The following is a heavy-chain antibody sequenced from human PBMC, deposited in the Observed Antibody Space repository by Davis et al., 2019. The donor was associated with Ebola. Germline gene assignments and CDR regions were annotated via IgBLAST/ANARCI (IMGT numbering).Heavy chain of an antibody. CDR3: ARDQIVVVVPATVSGHYYYYGMDV. CDR2: INPSGGST. D-gene: IGHD2-15*01. CDR1: GYTFTSYY. V-gene: IGHV1-46*03. J-gene: IGHJ6*02. Sequence: AASVKVSCKASGYTFTSYYMHWVRQAPGQGLEWAGIINPSGGSTNYAQKFHGRVTMTRDTSTSTVYMELSSLRSEDTAVYYCARDQIVVVVPATVSGHYYYYGMDVWGQGTTVTVSS.